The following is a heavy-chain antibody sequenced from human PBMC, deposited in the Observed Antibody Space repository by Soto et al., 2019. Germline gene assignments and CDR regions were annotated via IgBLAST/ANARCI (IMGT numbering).Heavy chain of an antibody. CDR3: SFLTHCYPPETYAFSTRGSSDL. V-gene: IGHV4-61*01. J-gene: IGHJ2*01. CDR2: FFSSDNT. D-gene: IGHD2-21*02. CDR1: SVSVNSGSYY. Sequence: SETLSLTCTVSSVSVNSGSYYWSCIRQPPGKGLEWIGYFFSSDNTEYSPSLKSRLTVSIDTPKNQFSLRLSSVTAADTAVYYCSFLTHCYPPETYAFSTRGSSDL.